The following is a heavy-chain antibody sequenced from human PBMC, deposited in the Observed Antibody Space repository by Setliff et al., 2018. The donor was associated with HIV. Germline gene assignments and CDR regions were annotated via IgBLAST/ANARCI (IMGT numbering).Heavy chain of an antibody. J-gene: IGHJ3*02. D-gene: IGHD6-13*01. CDR3: ARDRMERGQQPIRWRAYDAFDI. CDR2: ISDSGGST. CDR1: GFTFSNYA. V-gene: IGHV3-23*01. Sequence: LRLSCAASGFTFSNYAMSWVRQAPGKGLEWVSGISDSGGSTDHADSVKGRFTISRDNSKNTLFLQMNSLRAEDTAVYYCARDRMERGQQPIRWRAYDAFDIWGQGTMVTVS.